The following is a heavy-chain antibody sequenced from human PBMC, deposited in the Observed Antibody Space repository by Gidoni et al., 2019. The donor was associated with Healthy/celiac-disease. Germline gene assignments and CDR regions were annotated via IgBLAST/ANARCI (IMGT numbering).Heavy chain of an antibody. D-gene: IGHD3-10*01. CDR1: GFTFVDYT. CDR2: ISWDGGST. J-gene: IGHJ4*02. CDR3: AKDNGSGSYYKGLDY. Sequence: EVQLVESGGVVVQPGGSLRLSCAASGFTFVDYTMHWVRQAPGKGLEWVSLISWDGGSTYYADSVKGRFTISRDNSKNSLYLQMNSLRTEDTALYYCAKDNGSGSYYKGLDYWGQGTLVTVSS. V-gene: IGHV3-43*01.